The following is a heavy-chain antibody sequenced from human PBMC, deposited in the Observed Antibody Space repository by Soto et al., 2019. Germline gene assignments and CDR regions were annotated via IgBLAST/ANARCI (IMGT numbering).Heavy chain of an antibody. CDR1: GGSISSYY. D-gene: IGHD3-3*01. Sequence: PSETLSLTCTVSGGSISSYYWSWIRQPPGKGLEWIGYIYYSGSTNYNPSLKSRVTISVDTSKSQFSLKLSSVTAADTAVYYCARSTYYDFWSGYYGNWFDPWGQGTLVTVSS. J-gene: IGHJ5*02. V-gene: IGHV4-59*01. CDR2: IYYSGST. CDR3: ARSTYYDFWSGYYGNWFDP.